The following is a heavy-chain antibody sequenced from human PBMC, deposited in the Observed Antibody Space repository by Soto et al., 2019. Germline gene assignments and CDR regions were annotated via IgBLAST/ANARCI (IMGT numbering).Heavy chain of an antibody. D-gene: IGHD6-25*01. CDR3: ARVGLSAADFDY. CDR2: IGGTSNVI. J-gene: IGHJ4*02. V-gene: IGHV3-11*01. CDR1: RFIFSANY. Sequence: PGGSLRLSCEASRFIFSANYMTWIRQAPGKGLEWVSYIGGTSNVIYYADSVKGRFTISRDNAKNSLYLQMNSLRAEDTAVYYCARVGLSAADFDYWGQGALVTVSS.